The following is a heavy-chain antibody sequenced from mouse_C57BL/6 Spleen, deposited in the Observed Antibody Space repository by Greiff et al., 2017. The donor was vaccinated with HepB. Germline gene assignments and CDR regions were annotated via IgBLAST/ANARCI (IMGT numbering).Heavy chain of an antibody. J-gene: IGHJ4*01. Sequence: EVQRVESGGDLVKPGGSLKLSCAASGFTFSSYGMSWVRQTPDKRLEWVATISSGGSYTYYPDSVKGRFTISRDNAKNTLYLQMSSLKSEDTAMYYCARHEYSNYDAMDYWGQGTSVTVSS. CDR1: GFTFSSYG. CDR2: ISSGGSYT. V-gene: IGHV5-6*01. CDR3: ARHEYSNYDAMDY. D-gene: IGHD2-5*01.